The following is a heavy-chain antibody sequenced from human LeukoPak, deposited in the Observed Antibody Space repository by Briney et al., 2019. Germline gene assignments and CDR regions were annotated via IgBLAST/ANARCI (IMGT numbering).Heavy chain of an antibody. CDR2: IIPIFGTA. CDR3: ARERAYYDYVWGSYRSLYFDY. D-gene: IGHD3-16*02. Sequence: ASVKVSCKASGGTFSSYAISWVRQAPGQGLEWMGGIIPIFGTANYAQKFQGRVTITADESTSTAYMELSSLRSEDTAVYYCARERAYYDYVWGSYRSLYFDYWGQGTLVTVSS. V-gene: IGHV1-69*13. J-gene: IGHJ4*02. CDR1: GGTFSSYA.